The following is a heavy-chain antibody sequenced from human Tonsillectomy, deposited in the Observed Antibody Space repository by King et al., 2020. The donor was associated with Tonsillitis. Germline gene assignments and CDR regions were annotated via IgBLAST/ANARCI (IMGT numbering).Heavy chain of an antibody. CDR3: AAPAAASGKEYYYYYLDV. CDR2: IGINGDT. J-gene: IGHJ6*03. CDR1: GFTFRSYD. D-gene: IGHD6-13*01. V-gene: IGHV3-13*01. Sequence: VQLVESGGGLVQPGGSLRLSCAASGFTFRSYDMHWVRQSTRKGLEWVSAIGINGDTYYAGSVKGRFTISRDDARNSLSLQLNSLRAEDTAVYYCAAPAAASGKEYYYYYLDVWGTGTTVTVSS.